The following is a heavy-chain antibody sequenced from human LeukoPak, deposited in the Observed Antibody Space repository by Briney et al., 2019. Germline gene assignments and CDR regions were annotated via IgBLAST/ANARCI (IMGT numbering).Heavy chain of an antibody. Sequence: SETLSLTCAVYGGSFSGYYWSWIRQPPGKGLEWIGETNHSGSTNYNPSLKSRVTISVDTSENQFSLKLSSVTAADTAVYYCASNARDILTGYFYHYYYMDVWGRGTTVTVSS. J-gene: IGHJ6*03. CDR2: TNHSGST. CDR3: ASNARDILTGYFYHYYYMDV. V-gene: IGHV4-34*01. D-gene: IGHD3-9*01. CDR1: GGSFSGYY.